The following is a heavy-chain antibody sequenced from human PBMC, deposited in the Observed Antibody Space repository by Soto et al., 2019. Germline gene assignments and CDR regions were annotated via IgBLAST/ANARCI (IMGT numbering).Heavy chain of an antibody. CDR1: GYSFTSYW. D-gene: IGHD3-22*01. CDR2: IDPSDSYT. V-gene: IGHV5-10-1*01. CDR3: AGLLYYYDSSGYSGAFDI. Sequence: PGESLKISCKGSGYSFTSYWIGWVRQMPGKGLEWMGRIDPSDSYTNYSPSFQGHVTISADKSISTAYLQWSSLKASDTAMYYCAGLLYYYDSSGYSGAFDIWGQGTMVTVSS. J-gene: IGHJ3*02.